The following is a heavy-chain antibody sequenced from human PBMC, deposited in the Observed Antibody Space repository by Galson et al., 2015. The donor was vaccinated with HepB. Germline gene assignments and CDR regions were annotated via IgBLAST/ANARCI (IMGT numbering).Heavy chain of an antibody. V-gene: IGHV1-18*01. D-gene: IGHD6-19*01. CDR3: ARDRGSWEQWLVAISIDY. Sequence: SVKVSCKASGYTFTSYGISWVRQAPGQGLEWMGWISAYNGNTNYAQKLQGRVTMTTDTSTSTAYMELRSLRSDDTAVYYCARDRGSWEQWLVAISIDYWGQGTLVTVSS. CDR1: GYTFTSYG. CDR2: ISAYNGNT. J-gene: IGHJ4*02.